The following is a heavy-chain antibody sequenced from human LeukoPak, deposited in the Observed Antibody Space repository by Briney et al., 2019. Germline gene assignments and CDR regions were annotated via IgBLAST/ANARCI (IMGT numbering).Heavy chain of an antibody. Sequence: SGGSLRLSCAASGFTFSSYGMNWVRQAPGKGLEWVSSTSSSSSYIYYADSVKGRFTISRDNAKNSLYLQMNSLRAEDTAVYYCARDGDYDILTGYYKRGYFDYWGQGTLVTVSS. CDR3: ARDGDYDILTGYYKRGYFDY. J-gene: IGHJ4*02. V-gene: IGHV3-21*01. CDR2: TSSSSSYI. D-gene: IGHD3-9*01. CDR1: GFTFSSYG.